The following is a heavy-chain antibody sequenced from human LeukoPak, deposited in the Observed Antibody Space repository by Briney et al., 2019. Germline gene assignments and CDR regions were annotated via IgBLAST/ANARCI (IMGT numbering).Heavy chain of an antibody. V-gene: IGHV4-34*01. D-gene: IGHD3-16*02. CDR3: ARRRYDYVWGGYRYQYFDY. CDR2: INHRGST. CDR1: GGSFSGYY. J-gene: IGHJ4*02. Sequence: SETLSLTCAVNGGSFSGYYWSWIRQPPGKGLEWIGEINHRGSTKYNPSLKSRVTISVDTSKNQFSLKLSSVTAADTAVYYCARRRYDYVWGGYRYQYFDYWGQGTLVTVSS.